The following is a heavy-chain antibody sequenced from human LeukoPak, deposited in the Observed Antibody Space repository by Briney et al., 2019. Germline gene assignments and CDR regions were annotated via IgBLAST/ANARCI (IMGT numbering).Heavy chain of an antibody. D-gene: IGHD1-26*01. Sequence: GGSLRLSCAASGFTFSSYGMHWVRQAPGKGLEWVAVISYDGSNKYYADSVKGRFTISRDNSKNTLYLQMNSLRAEDTAVYYCAKDLGANSYYYMDVWGKGTTVTVSS. CDR3: AKDLGANSYYYMDV. V-gene: IGHV3-30*18. CDR1: GFTFSSYG. J-gene: IGHJ6*03. CDR2: ISYDGSNK.